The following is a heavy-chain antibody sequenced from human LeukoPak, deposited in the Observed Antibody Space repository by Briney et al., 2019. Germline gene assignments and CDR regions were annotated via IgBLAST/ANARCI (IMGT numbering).Heavy chain of an antibody. J-gene: IGHJ4*02. CDR3: AKEGSVWGSYRKYYFDY. CDR2: ISYDGSNK. Sequence: GGSLRLSCAASGFTFSSYGMHWVRQAPGKGLEWVAVISYDGSNKYYADSVKGRLTISRDNSKNTLYLQMNSLRAEDTAVYYCAKEGSVWGSYRKYYFDYWGQGTLVTVSS. D-gene: IGHD3-16*02. CDR1: GFTFSSYG. V-gene: IGHV3-30*18.